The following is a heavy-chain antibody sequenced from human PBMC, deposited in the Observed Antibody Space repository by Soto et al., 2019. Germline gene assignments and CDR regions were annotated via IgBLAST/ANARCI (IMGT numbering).Heavy chain of an antibody. CDR3: ARATRNWNDFFFSMGSFDP. V-gene: IGHV4-59*01. D-gene: IGHD1-1*01. CDR2: IYYSGST. CDR1: GSSISSYY. Sequence: SETLSLTCTVSGSSISSYYWSWIRQPPGKGLEWIGYIYYSGSTNYNPSLKSRVTISVDTSKNQFSLKLSSVTAADTAVYYCARATRNWNDFFFSMGSFDPWGQGTLVTVSS. J-gene: IGHJ5*02.